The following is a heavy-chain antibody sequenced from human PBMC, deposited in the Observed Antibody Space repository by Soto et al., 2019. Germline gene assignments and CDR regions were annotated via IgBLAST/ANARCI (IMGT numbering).Heavy chain of an antibody. Sequence: QVQLVQSGAEVKKPGSSVKVSCKASGGTFSSYAISWVRQAPGQGLEWMGGIIPIFGTANYAQKFQGRVTITADESTSTAYMELSSVRSEDTAVYYCARWYSGGYYGSGGHFDYWGQGTLVTVSS. CDR3: ARWYSGGYYGSGGHFDY. D-gene: IGHD1-26*01. CDR2: IIPIFGTA. V-gene: IGHV1-69*01. CDR1: GGTFSSYA. J-gene: IGHJ4*02.